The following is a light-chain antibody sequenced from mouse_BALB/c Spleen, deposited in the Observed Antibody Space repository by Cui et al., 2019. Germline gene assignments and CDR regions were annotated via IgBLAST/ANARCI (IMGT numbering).Light chain of an antibody. V-gene: IGKV4-68*01. CDR2: LTS. CDR3: QQWSSNPLT. J-gene: IGKJ5*01. CDR1: SSVSY. Sequence: TVLTPAPSLMSASPGEKVTMTCSASSSVSYMYWYQQKPRSSPKPWIYLTSNLASGVPARFSGSGSGTSYSLTSSSMEAEDAATYYCQQWSSNPLTFGAGTKLELK.